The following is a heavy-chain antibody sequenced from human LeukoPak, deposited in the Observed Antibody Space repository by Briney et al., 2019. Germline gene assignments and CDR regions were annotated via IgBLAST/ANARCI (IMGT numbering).Heavy chain of an antibody. D-gene: IGHD3-10*01. V-gene: IGHV1-69*05. J-gene: IGHJ4*02. CDR3: ARTDYYGSGSYYHFDY. CDR2: IIPIFGTA. Sequence: VKVSCKASGGTFSSYAISWVRQAPGQGLEWMGGIIPIFGTANYAQKFQGRVTITTDESTSTAYMELSSLRSEDTAVYYCARTDYYGSGSYYHFDYWGQGTLVTVSS. CDR1: GGTFSSYA.